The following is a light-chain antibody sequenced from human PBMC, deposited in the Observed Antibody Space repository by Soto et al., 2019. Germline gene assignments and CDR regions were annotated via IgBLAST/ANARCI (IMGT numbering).Light chain of an antibody. CDR3: QQRSNWPPF. V-gene: IGKV3-11*01. CDR2: DAS. Sequence: EIVLTQSPATLSSFPGERATLSCRASQSVSSYLAWYQQKPGQAPRLLIYDASNRATGIPARFSGSGSGTDFTLTISSLETEDFAVYYCQQRSNWPPFFGQGTRLEIK. CDR1: QSVSSY. J-gene: IGKJ5*01.